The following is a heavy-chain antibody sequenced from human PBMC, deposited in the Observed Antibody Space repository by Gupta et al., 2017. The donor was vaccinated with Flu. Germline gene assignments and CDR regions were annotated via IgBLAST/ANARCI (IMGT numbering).Heavy chain of an antibody. J-gene: IGHJ4*02. CDR3: ARGVRGVTTYFDS. V-gene: IGHV4-61*02. CDR2: IYSSGET. CDR1: GGSLNTDAFY. Sequence: VQLQESGPGLLKPSKTLSLTCSVSGGSLNTDAFYWPWIRQPAGKRLEFIGRIYSSGETGYNPSFKSRVTISVDTSRDQFSLTLTSVTAADTAVYYCARGVRGVTTYFDSWGQGTLVTVSS. D-gene: IGHD3-10*01.